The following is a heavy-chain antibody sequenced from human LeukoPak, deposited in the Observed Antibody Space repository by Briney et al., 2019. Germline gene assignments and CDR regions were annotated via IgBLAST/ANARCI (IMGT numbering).Heavy chain of an antibody. V-gene: IGHV3-48*01. J-gene: IGHJ4*02. CDR2: ISSSSTTI. D-gene: IGHD5/OR15-5a*01. CDR1: GFIFSSYS. Sequence: PGGSLRLSCAASGFIFSSYSMKWVRQAPGKGLEWVSYISSSSTTIYYADSVKGRFTISRDNSKNTLYLQMNSLRPEDTAVYYCARDRLPSHQDGFDYWGQGTLVTVSS. CDR3: ARDRLPSHQDGFDY.